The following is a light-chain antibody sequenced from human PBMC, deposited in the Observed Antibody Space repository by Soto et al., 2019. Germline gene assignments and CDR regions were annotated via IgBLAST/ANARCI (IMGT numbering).Light chain of an antibody. CDR3: QQYNNWPPT. V-gene: IGKV3-15*01. Sequence: EIILKQSPATLSLSTGERATLSCRASQRLSSNFLAWYQQKPGQAPRLLIYGASTRATGIPARFSGSGSGTEFTLTISSLQSEDFAVYYCQQYNNWPPTFGQGTKVDIK. CDR1: QRLSSN. J-gene: IGKJ1*01. CDR2: GAS.